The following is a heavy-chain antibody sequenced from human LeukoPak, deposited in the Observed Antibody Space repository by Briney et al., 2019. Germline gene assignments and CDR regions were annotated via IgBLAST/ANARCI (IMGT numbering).Heavy chain of an antibody. D-gene: IGHD6-13*01. CDR2: IYHSGST. CDR3: ARDSSSWSGDY. Sequence: SETLSLTCTVSGYSISSGYYWGWIRQPPGKGLEWIGSIYHSGSTYYNPSLKSRVTISVDTSKNQFSLKLSSVTAADTAVYYCARDSSSWSGDYWGQGTLVTVSS. CDR1: GYSISSGYY. V-gene: IGHV4-38-2*02. J-gene: IGHJ4*02.